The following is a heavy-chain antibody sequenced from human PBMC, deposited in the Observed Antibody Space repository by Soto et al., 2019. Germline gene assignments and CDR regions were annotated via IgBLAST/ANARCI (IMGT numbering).Heavy chain of an antibody. V-gene: IGHV3-23*01. CDR2: ISGSGGST. CDR3: AKRGLDYDFWSGPGVYFDY. Sequence: GGSLRLSCAASGFTFSSYAMSWVRQAPGKGLEWVSAISGSGGSTYYADSVKGRFTISRDNSKNTLYLQMNSLRAEDTAVYYCAKRGLDYDFWSGPGVYFDYWGQGTLVTVSS. CDR1: GFTFSSYA. D-gene: IGHD3-3*01. J-gene: IGHJ4*02.